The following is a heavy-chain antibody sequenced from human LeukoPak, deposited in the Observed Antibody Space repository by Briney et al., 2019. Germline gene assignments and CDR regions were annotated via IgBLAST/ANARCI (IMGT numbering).Heavy chain of an antibody. CDR3: ARGRRRIAAAGATPPAPYFDY. V-gene: IGHV3-21*01. CDR2: ISSSSSYI. Sequence: PGGSLRLSCAASGFTFSSYTMNWVRQAPGKGLEWVSSISSSSSYIYYADSVKGRFTISRDNAKNPLYLQMNSLRAEDTAVYYCARGRRRIAAAGATPPAPYFDYWGQGTLVTVSS. J-gene: IGHJ4*02. CDR1: GFTFSSYT. D-gene: IGHD6-13*01.